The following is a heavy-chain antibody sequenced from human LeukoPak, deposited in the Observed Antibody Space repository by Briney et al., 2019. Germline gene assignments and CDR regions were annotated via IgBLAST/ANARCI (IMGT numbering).Heavy chain of an antibody. Sequence: SETLSLTCTVSGYSISSGYYWGWIRQPPGKGLEWIGSIYHSGSTYYNPSLKSRVTISVDTSKNQFSLKLSSVTAADTAVYYCASTATGDKYYFDYWGQGTLVTVSS. D-gene: IGHD7-27*01. CDR1: GYSISSGYY. CDR3: ASTATGDKYYFDY. V-gene: IGHV4-38-2*02. J-gene: IGHJ4*02. CDR2: IYHSGST.